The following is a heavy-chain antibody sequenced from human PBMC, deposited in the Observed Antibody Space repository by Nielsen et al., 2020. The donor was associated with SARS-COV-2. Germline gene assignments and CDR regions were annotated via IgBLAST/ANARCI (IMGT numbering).Heavy chain of an antibody. CDR3: ARGLAVPSNVTPFDY. Sequence: SETLSLTCTVSGGSISSGDYYWSWIRQPPGKGLEWIGYIYYSGSTYYNPSLKSRVTISVDKSKNQFSLKLSSVTAADTAVYYCARGLAVPSNVTPFDYWGQGTLVTVSS. CDR2: IYYSGST. CDR1: GGSISSGDYY. J-gene: IGHJ4*02. D-gene: IGHD6-19*01. V-gene: IGHV4-30-4*01.